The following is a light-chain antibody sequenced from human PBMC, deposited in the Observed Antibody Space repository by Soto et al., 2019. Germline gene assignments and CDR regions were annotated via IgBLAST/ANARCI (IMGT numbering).Light chain of an antibody. V-gene: IGKV3-20*01. CDR3: QQYGSSPLT. CDR1: QSISNY. J-gene: IGKJ4*01. Sequence: EIVMTQSPATLSFSPGEGATLSCRASQSISNYLAWYQQKPGQAPRLLIYGASSRATGIPDRFSGSGSGTDFTLTTSRLEPEDFAVYYCQQYGSSPLTFGGGTKVDI. CDR2: GAS.